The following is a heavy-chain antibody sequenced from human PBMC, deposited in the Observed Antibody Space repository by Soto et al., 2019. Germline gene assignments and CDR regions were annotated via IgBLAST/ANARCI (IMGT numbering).Heavy chain of an antibody. CDR1: GFVLSDHD. CDR3: VRDRYYGSGSLFEN. CDR2: IGVAGDT. D-gene: IGHD3-10*01. V-gene: IGHV3-13*01. J-gene: IGHJ4*02. Sequence: PVGSLRLSCAASGFVLSDHDMHWVRQVPGKGLEWVSEIGVAGDTYYPDSVKGRFTISRENARKTLYLQMTSLRVGDTATYYCVRDRYYGSGSLFENWGQGTPVTVSS.